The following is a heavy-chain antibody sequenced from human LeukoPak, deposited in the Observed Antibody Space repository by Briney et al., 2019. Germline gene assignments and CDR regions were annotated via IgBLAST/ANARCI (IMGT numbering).Heavy chain of an antibody. V-gene: IGHV3-21*01. Sequence: KPGGSLRLSCAASGFTFSSYSMNWVRQAPGKGLEWVSSISSSSSYIYYADSVKGRFTISRDNAKNSLYLQMNSLRAEDTAVYYCARLGQLTIFRVVIRQNDYWGQGTLVTVSS. D-gene: IGHD3-3*01. J-gene: IGHJ4*02. CDR1: GFTFSSYS. CDR3: ARLGQLTIFRVVIRQNDY. CDR2: ISSSSSYI.